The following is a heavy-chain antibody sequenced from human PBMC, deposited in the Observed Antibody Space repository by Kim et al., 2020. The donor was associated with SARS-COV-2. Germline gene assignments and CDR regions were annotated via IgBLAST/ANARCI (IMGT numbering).Heavy chain of an antibody. CDR1: GFTLNNYA. J-gene: IGHJ4*02. CDR3: AKDSSNWSLYFDY. CDR2: ISAGGGNT. D-gene: IGHD6-13*01. Sequence: GGSLRLSCAASGFTLNNYAMTWVRQAPGKGLEWVSPISAGGGNTHYADSVKGRFTISRDNSENTVYLQMNNLRADDTAVYYCAKDSSNWSLYFDYWGRGTLVTVSS. V-gene: IGHV3-23*01.